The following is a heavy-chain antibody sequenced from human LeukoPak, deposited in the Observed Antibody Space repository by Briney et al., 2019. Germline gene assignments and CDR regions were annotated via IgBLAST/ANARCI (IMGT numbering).Heavy chain of an antibody. D-gene: IGHD6-19*01. J-gene: IGHJ6*02. CDR2: IYSGGST. CDR3: ARDSVGSGIAVAGPYYYYYGMDV. V-gene: IGHV3-66*01. Sequence: PGGSLRLSCAASGFTVSSNYMSWVRQAPGKGLEWVSVIYSGGSTYYADSVKGRFTISRDNSKNTLYLQMNSLRAEDTAVYYCARDSVGSGIAVAGPYYYYYGMDVRGQGTAVTVSS. CDR1: GFTVSSNY.